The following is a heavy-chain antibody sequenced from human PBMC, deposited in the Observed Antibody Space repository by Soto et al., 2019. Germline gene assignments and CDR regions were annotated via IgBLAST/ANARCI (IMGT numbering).Heavy chain of an antibody. CDR3: AREIVTAGGKKYFDP. CDR1: GGTIANSHW. J-gene: IGHJ5*02. Sequence: ETLSPTGRVSGGTIANSHWLRWVRHSPGGGLEWIVNVYHTGDTNLNPSLQSRVTISVDKSNNQFSLRLNSLTAADTSVYFCAREIVTAGGKKYFDPWGPGTLVTVSS. D-gene: IGHD2-21*02. CDR2: VYHTGDT. V-gene: IGHV4-4*01.